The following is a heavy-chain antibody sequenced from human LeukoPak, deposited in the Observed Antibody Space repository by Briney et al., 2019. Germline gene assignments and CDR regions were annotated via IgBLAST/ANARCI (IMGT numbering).Heavy chain of an antibody. Sequence: GGSLRLSCAASGFTFSNYAMSWVRQAPGKGLEWVANIKQDGSEKYYVDSVKGRFTISRDNAKNSLYLQMNSLRAEDTAVYYCARAYCGGDCITPFDIWGQGTMVTVSS. D-gene: IGHD2-21*02. CDR2: IKQDGSEK. V-gene: IGHV3-7*04. CDR3: ARAYCGGDCITPFDI. J-gene: IGHJ3*02. CDR1: GFTFSNYA.